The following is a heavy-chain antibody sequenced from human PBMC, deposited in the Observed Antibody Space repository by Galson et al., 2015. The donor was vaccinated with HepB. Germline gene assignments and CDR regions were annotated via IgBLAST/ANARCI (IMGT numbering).Heavy chain of an antibody. CDR1: GGTFSSYT. V-gene: IGHV1-69*02. CDR3: ARGRLLWFGEIYYYYYGMDV. D-gene: IGHD3-10*01. J-gene: IGHJ6*02. CDR2: IIPILGIA. Sequence: SVKVSCKASGGTFSSYTISWVRQAPGQGLEWMGRIIPILGIANYAQKFQGRVTITADKSTSTAYMELSSLRSEDTAVYYCARGRLLWFGEIYYYYYGMDVWGQGTTVTVSS.